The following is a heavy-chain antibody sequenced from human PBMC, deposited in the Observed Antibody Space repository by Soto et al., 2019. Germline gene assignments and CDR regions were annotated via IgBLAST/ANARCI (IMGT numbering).Heavy chain of an antibody. CDR1: GGSMSNYY. CDR2: IYYIGST. D-gene: IGHD2-2*01. J-gene: IGHJ5*02. Sequence: SETLSLTCTVSGGSMSNYYWSWIRQPPGKGLEWIGYIYYIGSTNYNPSLKSRVTMSVDTSRNQLSLNLTSVTAADTAVYYCARDLKYFRVLGNWFDVWGPGTLVTVSS. CDR3: ARDLKYFRVLGNWFDV. V-gene: IGHV4-59*01.